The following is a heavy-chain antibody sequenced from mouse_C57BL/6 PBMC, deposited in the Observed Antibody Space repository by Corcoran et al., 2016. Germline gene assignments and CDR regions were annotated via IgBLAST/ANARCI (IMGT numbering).Heavy chain of an antibody. J-gene: IGHJ3*01. D-gene: IGHD1-1*01. V-gene: IGHV1-39*01. Sequence: EFQLQQSGPELVKPGASVKISCKASGYSFTDYNMNWVKQSNGKGLEWIGVINPNYGTTSYNQKFKGKATLTVDQSSSTAYMQLNSLTSEDSAVYDCASEGTLRSFAYWGQGTLVTVSA. CDR1: GYSFTDYN. CDR2: INPNYGTT. CDR3: ASEGTLRSFAY.